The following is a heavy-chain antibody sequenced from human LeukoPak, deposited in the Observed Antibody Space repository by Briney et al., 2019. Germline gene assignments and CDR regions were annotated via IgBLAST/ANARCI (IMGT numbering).Heavy chain of an antibody. CDR3: ASYAKDIVVLPAASIYWYFDL. CDR1: GGSIASYY. CDR2: INHSGST. Sequence: SETLSLTCTFSGGSIASYYWSWIRQPPGKGLEWIGEINHSGSTNYNPSLKSRVTISVDTSKNQFSLKLSSVTAADTAVYYCASYAKDIVVLPAASIYWYFDLWGRGTLVTVSS. V-gene: IGHV4-34*01. D-gene: IGHD2-2*01. J-gene: IGHJ2*01.